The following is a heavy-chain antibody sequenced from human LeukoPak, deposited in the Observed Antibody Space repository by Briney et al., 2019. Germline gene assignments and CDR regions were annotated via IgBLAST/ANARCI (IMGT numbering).Heavy chain of an antibody. D-gene: IGHD3-10*01. J-gene: IGHJ3*02. CDR3: AGVGSGISNAFDI. Sequence: SETLSLTCSVSGGSISNYYWCWIRQPPGKGLEWIGYLYYSGSTNSNPSLKSRVTMSVDTSKNQFSLKLRSVTAADTAVYYCAGVGSGISNAFDIWGQGTMVTVSS. CDR2: LYYSGST. V-gene: IGHV4-59*01. CDR1: GGSISNYY.